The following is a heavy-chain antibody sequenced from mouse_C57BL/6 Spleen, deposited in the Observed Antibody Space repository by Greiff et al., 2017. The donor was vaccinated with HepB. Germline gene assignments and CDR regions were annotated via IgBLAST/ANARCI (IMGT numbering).Heavy chain of an antibody. CDR2: IDPETGGT. CDR3: TRSGGYYPYAMDY. Sequence: VQLQQSGAELVRPGASVTLSCKASGYTFTDYEMHWVKQTPVHGLEWIGAIDPETGGTAYNQKFKGKAILTADKSSSTAYMELRSLTSEDSAVYYCTRSGGYYPYAMDYWGQGTSVTVSS. J-gene: IGHJ4*01. V-gene: IGHV1-15*01. CDR1: GYTFTDYE. D-gene: IGHD2-3*01.